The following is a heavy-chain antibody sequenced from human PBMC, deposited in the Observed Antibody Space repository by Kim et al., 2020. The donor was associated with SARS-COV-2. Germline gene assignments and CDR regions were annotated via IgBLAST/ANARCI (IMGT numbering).Heavy chain of an antibody. Sequence: GGSLRLSCGASGFTFSDSAMHWVRRASGKGLEWVGRIRSKVNGYAIAYSASGRCRFTSASDDSRNTAYLQMNSLKTEDTSVYYYTRVPGTTLSVCDAFY. CDR2: IRSKVNGYAI. D-gene: IGHD1-1*01. CDR3: TRVPGTTLSVCDAFY. V-gene: IGHV3-73*01. J-gene: IGHJ3*02. CDR1: GFTFSDSA.